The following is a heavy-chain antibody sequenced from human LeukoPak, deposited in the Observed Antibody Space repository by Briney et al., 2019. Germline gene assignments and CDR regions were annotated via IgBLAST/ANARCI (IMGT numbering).Heavy chain of an antibody. Sequence: GASVKVSCKASGGIFSSYAISWVRQASGQGLEWMGGIIPIFGTANYAQKFQGRVTITTDESTSTAYMELSSLRSEDTAVYYCARDTFAPAAIGPSNYHYYMDVWGKGTTVTVSS. J-gene: IGHJ6*03. CDR2: IIPIFGTA. V-gene: IGHV1-69*05. CDR1: GGIFSSYA. D-gene: IGHD2-2*01. CDR3: ARDTFAPAAIGPSNYHYYMDV.